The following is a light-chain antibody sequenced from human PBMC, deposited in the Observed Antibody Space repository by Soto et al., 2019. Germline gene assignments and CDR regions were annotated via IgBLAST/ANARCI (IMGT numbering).Light chain of an antibody. CDR3: QQYNNYSPT. CDR2: DAS. V-gene: IGKV1-5*01. Sequence: DIQMTQSPSTLSAYVGDRVTITCLASQSITNWVAWYQKKPGKAPKLLIYDASNLESGVPSRFSGGGSGTDFTLTVSSLQPDDFATYYCQQYNNYSPTFGQGTKVEV. J-gene: IGKJ1*01. CDR1: QSITNW.